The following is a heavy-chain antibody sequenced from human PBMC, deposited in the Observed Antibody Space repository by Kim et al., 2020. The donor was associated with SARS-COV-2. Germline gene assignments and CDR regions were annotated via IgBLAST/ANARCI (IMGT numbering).Heavy chain of an antibody. V-gene: IGHV3-30*04. CDR3: ARDLYSVYYCGSGNSYYYGMDV. CDR2: ISFDGSKN. D-gene: IGHD3-10*01. CDR1: GFSVSSYA. Sequence: GGSLRLSCAASGFSVSSYAMHWVRQAPGKGLEWLAVISFDGSKNYYADSVKGRFTISRDNSKNTLYVQMNSLRAEDTALYYCARDLYSVYYCGSGNSYYYGMDVWGQGTTVTVSS. J-gene: IGHJ6*02.